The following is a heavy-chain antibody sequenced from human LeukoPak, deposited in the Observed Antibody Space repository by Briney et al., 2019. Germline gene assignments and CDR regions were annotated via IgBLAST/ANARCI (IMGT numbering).Heavy chain of an antibody. CDR1: GCDFSSFD. CDR2: VNPNSGNT. J-gene: IGHJ4*02. V-gene: IGHV1-8*01. Sequence: GASVKVSCKASGCDFSSFDVNWVRQAPGQGLEWMGWVNPNSGNTGYAQKFQGRVTMTRNTSINTAYMELSNLESDDTAVYYCARGTPYCTGASCYNYWGQGSLVTVSS. CDR3: ARGTPYCTGASCYNY. D-gene: IGHD2-2*02.